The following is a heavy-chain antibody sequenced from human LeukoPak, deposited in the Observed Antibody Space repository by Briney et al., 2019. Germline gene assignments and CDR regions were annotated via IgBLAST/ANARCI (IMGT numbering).Heavy chain of an antibody. Sequence: GGSLRLSCTASGFTFTNFAMHWVRQAPGKGLEWVAFIRYDGSNKYYADSVKGRFTISRDNSKNTLYLQMNSLRAEDTAVYYCAKGPLLWDWGQGTLVTVSS. CDR1: GFTFTNFA. CDR3: AKGPLLWD. D-gene: IGHD2/OR15-2a*01. V-gene: IGHV3-30*02. CDR2: IRYDGSNK. J-gene: IGHJ4*02.